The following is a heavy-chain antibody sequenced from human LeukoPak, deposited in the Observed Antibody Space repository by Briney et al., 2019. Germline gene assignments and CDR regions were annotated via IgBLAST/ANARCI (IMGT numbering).Heavy chain of an antibody. CDR2: IYSDGTT. CDR1: GFTVSSNY. V-gene: IGHV3-53*01. J-gene: IGHJ4*02. CDR3: AREPGYSYGAFDY. Sequence: PGGSLRLSCAASGFTVSSNYMTWVRQAPGKGLEWVSVIYSDGTTNYADSVKGRFTISRDNSKNTLYLQMSSLRADDTAVYYCAREPGYSYGAFDYWGQGALVTVSS. D-gene: IGHD5-18*01.